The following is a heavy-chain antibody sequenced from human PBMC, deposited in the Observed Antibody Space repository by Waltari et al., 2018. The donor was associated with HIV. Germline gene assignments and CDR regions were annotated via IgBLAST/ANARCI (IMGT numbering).Heavy chain of an antibody. D-gene: IGHD6-19*01. Sequence: QVQLVESGGGVVQPGRSLRLSCAASGFTFSSYAMHWVRQAPGKGLEWVAVISYYGDNKYYADSVKGRFTISRDKSKNTLYLQMNSLRAEDTAVYYCAKGASGWSPGYWGQGTLVTVSS. J-gene: IGHJ4*02. V-gene: IGHV3-30*18. CDR2: ISYYGDNK. CDR1: GFTFSSYA. CDR3: AKGASGWSPGY.